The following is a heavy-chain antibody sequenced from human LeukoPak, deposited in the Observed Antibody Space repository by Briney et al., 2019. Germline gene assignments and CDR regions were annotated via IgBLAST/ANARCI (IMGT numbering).Heavy chain of an antibody. CDR2: ISAYNGNK. D-gene: IGHD3-3*01. CDR3: ARGGITIFGVVISWNRGYYFDY. Sequence: ASVKVSCKASGCTFTSYGISWVRQAPGQELEWMGWISAYNGNKNYAQKLQGRVTMTTDTSTSTAYMEVRSLRSDDTAVYYCARGGITIFGVVISWNRGYYFDYWGQGTLVTVSS. V-gene: IGHV1-18*01. CDR1: GCTFTSYG. J-gene: IGHJ4*02.